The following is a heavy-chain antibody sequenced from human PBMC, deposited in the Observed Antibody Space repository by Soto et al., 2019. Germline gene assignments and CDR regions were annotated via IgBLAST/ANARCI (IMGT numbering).Heavy chain of an antibody. J-gene: IGHJ3*02. CDR1: GGSISSYY. D-gene: IGHD5-18*01. V-gene: IGHV4-59*08. Sequence: PSETLSLTCTVSGGSISSYYWSWIRQPPGKGLEWIGYIYYSGSTNYNPSLKSRVTISVDTSKNQFSLKLSSVTAADTAVYYCARSRSHLYSYGQRRAFDIWGQGTMVTVSS. CDR2: IYYSGST. CDR3: ARSRSHLYSYGQRRAFDI.